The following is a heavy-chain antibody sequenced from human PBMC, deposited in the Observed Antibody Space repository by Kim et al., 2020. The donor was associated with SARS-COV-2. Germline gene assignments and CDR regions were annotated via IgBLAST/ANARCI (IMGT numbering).Heavy chain of an antibody. V-gene: IGHV3-30-3*01. D-gene: IGHD3-10*01. Sequence: GGSLRLSCAASGFTFSSCAMHWVRQAPGKGLEWVAVISYDGSNKYYADSVKGRFTISRDNSKNTLYLQMNSVRAEDTALYYCARDPWSRLRGVTYSYYGMDFWGQGTTVTVSS. J-gene: IGHJ6*02. CDR2: ISYDGSNK. CDR1: GFTFSSCA. CDR3: ARDPWSRLRGVTYSYYGMDF.